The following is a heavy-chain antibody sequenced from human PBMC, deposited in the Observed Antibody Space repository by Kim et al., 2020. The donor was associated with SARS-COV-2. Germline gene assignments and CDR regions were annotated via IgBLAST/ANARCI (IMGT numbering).Heavy chain of an antibody. D-gene: IGHD5-18*01. J-gene: IGHJ2*01. Sequence: LKSRVTISVDTSKNQFSLKLSSVTAADTAVYYCARERPRDSYGSRYFDLWGRGTLVTVSS. V-gene: IGHV4-59*01. CDR3: ARERPRDSYGSRYFDL.